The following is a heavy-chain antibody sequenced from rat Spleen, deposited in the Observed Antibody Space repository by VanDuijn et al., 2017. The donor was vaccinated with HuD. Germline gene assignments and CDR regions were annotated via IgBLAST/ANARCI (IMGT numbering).Heavy chain of an antibody. CDR3: ARGYLHY. V-gene: IGHV5-31*01. CDR2: ITNTGGST. CDR1: GFTFNNYW. Sequence: EVQLVESGGGLVQPGRSLKLSCVASGFTFNNYWMTWIRQAPGKGLEWVASITNTGGSTYYRDSVKGRFTISRDNAKSTLYLQMDSLRSEDTATYYGARGYLHYWGQGVMVTVSS. J-gene: IGHJ2*01. D-gene: IGHD2-1*01.